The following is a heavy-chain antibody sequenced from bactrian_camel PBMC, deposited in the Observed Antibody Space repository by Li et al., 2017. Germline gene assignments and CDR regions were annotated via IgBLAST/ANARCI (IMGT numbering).Heavy chain of an antibody. CDR3: AARDDGWGEFSVDDCDDNADFGY. V-gene: IGHV3S55*01. CDR1: GYTGTPYC. J-gene: IGHJ6*01. D-gene: IGHD5*01. Sequence: HVQLVESGGGSVQAGESLRLSCVVSGYTGTPYCMGWFRQAPGDECKLVSRINRDDSTWYADTVKGRFTISQDTYKNTMYLQMTSLKPEDTGMYICAARDDGWGEFSVDDCDDNADFGYWGQGTQVTVS. CDR2: INRDDST.